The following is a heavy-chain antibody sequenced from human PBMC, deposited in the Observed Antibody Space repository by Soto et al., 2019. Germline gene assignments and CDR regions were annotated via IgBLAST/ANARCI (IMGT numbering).Heavy chain of an antibody. Sequence: PGGSLRLSCAASGFTFSSYGMHWVRQAPGKGLEWVAVTWYDGSNKYYADSVKGRFTISRDNSKNTVYLELNNLSAEDTAVYHCAKNQGVELVPLATVDWFDPWGQGSVVTVSS. CDR3: AKNQGVELVPLATVDWFDP. J-gene: IGHJ5*02. V-gene: IGHV3-33*06. D-gene: IGHD1-26*01. CDR2: TWYDGSNK. CDR1: GFTFSSYG.